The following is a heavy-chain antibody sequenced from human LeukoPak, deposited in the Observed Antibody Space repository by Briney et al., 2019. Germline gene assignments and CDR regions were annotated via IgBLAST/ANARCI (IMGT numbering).Heavy chain of an antibody. V-gene: IGHV4-4*09. J-gene: IGHJ4*02. Sequence: PSETLSLTCTVSGGSISSYYWSWIRQPPGKGLEWIGYIYTSGSTNYNPSLKSRVTISVDTSKNQFSLKLSSVTAADTAVYYCARQGGYATIDYWGQGTLVTVSS. D-gene: IGHD5-12*01. CDR2: IYTSGST. CDR1: GGSISSYY. CDR3: ARQGGYATIDY.